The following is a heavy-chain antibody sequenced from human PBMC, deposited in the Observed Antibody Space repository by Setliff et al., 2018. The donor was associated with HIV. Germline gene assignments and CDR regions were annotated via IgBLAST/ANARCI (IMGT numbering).Heavy chain of an antibody. D-gene: IGHD4-17*01. V-gene: IGHV4-38-2*02. CDR3: ARDHVTTSGSDAFDI. CDR1: GGSISRGYY. Sequence: SETLSLTCTVSGGSISRGYYWGWIRQPPGKGLEWIGIIYHSGSTYYNPSLKSRVTISVDTSKNQFSLKLSSVTAADTAVYYCARDHVTTSGSDAFDIWGQGTMVTVSS. J-gene: IGHJ3*02. CDR2: IYHSGST.